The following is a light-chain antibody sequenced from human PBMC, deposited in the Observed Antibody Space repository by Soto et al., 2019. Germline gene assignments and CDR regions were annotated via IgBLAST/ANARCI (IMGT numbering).Light chain of an antibody. CDR2: DAS. Sequence: EIVLTQSPVTLSLSPGQRATLSCRASVMISTYVAWYQQKPGQAPRLLIYDASNSSTGIPARFSGSGSGTDFTLTISSLEPEDFAVYYCQQRSNWPPTFGQGTKVDI. V-gene: IGKV3-11*01. CDR3: QQRSNWPPT. CDR1: VMISTY. J-gene: IGKJ1*01.